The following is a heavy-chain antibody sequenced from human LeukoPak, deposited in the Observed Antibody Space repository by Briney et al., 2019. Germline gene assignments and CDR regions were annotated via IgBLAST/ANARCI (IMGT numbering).Heavy chain of an antibody. V-gene: IGHV4-39*07. D-gene: IGHD3-10*01. CDR3: AKSDYYASGLDY. CDR2: IYYSGST. CDR1: GGSISGSSYY. Sequence: SETLSLTCTVSGGSISGSSYYWGWIRQPPGKGLEWIGSIYYSGSTYYNPSLKSRVTISVDTSKKQFSLKLSSVTAADTAVYYCAKSDYYASGLDYWGQGTLVTVSS. J-gene: IGHJ4*02.